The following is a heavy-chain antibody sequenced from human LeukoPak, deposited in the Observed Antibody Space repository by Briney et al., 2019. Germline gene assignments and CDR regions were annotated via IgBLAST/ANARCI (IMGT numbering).Heavy chain of an antibody. J-gene: IGHJ6*03. CDR3: ARHGTHFSHYYCYMDV. CDR2: IYYSGST. D-gene: IGHD6-13*01. Sequence: SETLSLTCTVSGGSISSSSYYWGWIRQPPGKGLEWIGSIYYSGSTYYNPSLKSRVTISVDTSKNQFSLKLSSVTAADTAVYYCARHGTHFSHYYCYMDVWGKGTTVTVS. V-gene: IGHV4-39*01. CDR1: GGSISSSSYY.